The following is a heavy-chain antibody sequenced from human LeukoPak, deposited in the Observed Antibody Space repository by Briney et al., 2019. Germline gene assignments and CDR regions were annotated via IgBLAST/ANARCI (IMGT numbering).Heavy chain of an antibody. CDR1: GYTFTSYG. CDR2: ISAYNGNT. CDR3: ALSWNLENLYYFDY. Sequence: ASVKVSCKASGYTFTSYGISWVRQAPGQGLEWMGWISAYNGNTNYAQKLQGRVTMTTDTSTSTAYMELRSLRAEDTAVYYCALSWNLENLYYFDYWGQGTLVTVSS. D-gene: IGHD1-1*01. V-gene: IGHV1-18*01. J-gene: IGHJ4*02.